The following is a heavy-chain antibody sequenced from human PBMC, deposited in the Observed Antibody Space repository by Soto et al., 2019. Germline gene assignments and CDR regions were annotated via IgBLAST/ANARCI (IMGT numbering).Heavy chain of an antibody. J-gene: IGHJ4*02. D-gene: IGHD3-22*01. Sequence: SETLSLTCTVSGASTPSYYWSWTRQRPGKELVCIGYIYYSGSANYNHSHKSRVAISVDTAEKKFSLRLSSVTAADAAVYYCAGTYDYNTGVPYWGQGTLVTVSS. CDR1: GASTPSYY. CDR3: AGTYDYNTGVPY. CDR2: IYYSGSA. V-gene: IGHV4-59*01.